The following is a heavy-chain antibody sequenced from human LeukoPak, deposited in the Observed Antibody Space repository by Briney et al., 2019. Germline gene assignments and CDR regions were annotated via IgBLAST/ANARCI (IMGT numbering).Heavy chain of an antibody. V-gene: IGHV3-7*05. D-gene: IGHD3-9*01. CDR3: ARVANITTFGMDV. J-gene: IGHJ6*02. CDR2: IHPDGSDK. Sequence: GGSLRLSCAASGFTFSSYFMNWVRQAPGKGLEWVAKIHPDGSDKYYVDSVKSRFTISRDNAKSSLHLQMNSLRAEDTAVYYCARVANITTFGMDVWGQGTTVTVSS. CDR1: GFTFSSYF.